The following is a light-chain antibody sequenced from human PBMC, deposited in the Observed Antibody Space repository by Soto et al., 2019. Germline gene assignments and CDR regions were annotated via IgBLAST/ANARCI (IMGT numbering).Light chain of an antibody. Sequence: EIVLTQSPGTLSSSPGERATISCRASQSVSSSHLAWYQQKPGQAPRLLIYGASSRATGIPDRFSGSGSGTDFTLTISRLEPEDFAVYFCQQYGDSPMYTVGQGTKLEI. V-gene: IGKV3-20*01. CDR2: GAS. CDR1: QSVSSSH. CDR3: QQYGDSPMYT. J-gene: IGKJ2*01.